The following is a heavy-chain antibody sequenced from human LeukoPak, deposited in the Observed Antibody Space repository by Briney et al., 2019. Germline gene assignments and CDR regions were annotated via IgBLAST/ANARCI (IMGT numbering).Heavy chain of an antibody. D-gene: IGHD3-10*01. CDR3: ARFAGRGVRGVYYGMDV. Sequence: PGRSLRLSCAASGFTFSSYWMHWVRQAPGKGLVWVSRINSDGSSTSYADSVKGRFTISRDNAKNTLYLQMNSLRAEDTAVYYCARFAGRGVRGVYYGMDVWGQGTTVTVSS. V-gene: IGHV3-74*01. J-gene: IGHJ6*02. CDR2: INSDGSST. CDR1: GFTFSSYW.